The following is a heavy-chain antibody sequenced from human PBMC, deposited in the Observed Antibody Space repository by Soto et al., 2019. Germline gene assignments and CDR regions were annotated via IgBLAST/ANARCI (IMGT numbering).Heavy chain of an antibody. D-gene: IGHD6-19*01. J-gene: IGHJ4*02. V-gene: IGHV3-48*03. CDR1: GFTFSSYE. CDR2: ISSSGSTI. Sequence: EVQLVESGGGLVQPGGSLRLSCAASGFTFSSYEMNWVRQAPGKGLEWVSYISSSGSTIYYADSVKGRFTISRDNAKNSMYRQMNSLGAEDTAVYYWARGQYSSGGGYFDYWGQETLVTVSS. CDR3: ARGQYSSGGGYFDY.